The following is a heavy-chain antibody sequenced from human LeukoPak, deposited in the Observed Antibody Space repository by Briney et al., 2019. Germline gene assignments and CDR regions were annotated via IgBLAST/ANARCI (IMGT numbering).Heavy chain of an antibody. V-gene: IGHV3-33*01. CDR1: GFTFSTYG. J-gene: IGHJ4*02. D-gene: IGHD5-18*01. CDR3: ASGSGYNFGNFDY. Sequence: QSGGSLRLSCAASGFTFSTYGMHWVRQAPGKGLEWVAVIWHDGSQKYCADSVKGRFTISRDNSKNTLYLQMDSLRAEDTAVYYCASGSGYNFGNFDYWGQGILVTVSS. CDR2: IWHDGSQK.